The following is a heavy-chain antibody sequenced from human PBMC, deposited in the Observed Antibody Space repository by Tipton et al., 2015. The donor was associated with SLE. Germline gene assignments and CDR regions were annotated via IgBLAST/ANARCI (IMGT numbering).Heavy chain of an antibody. CDR1: GFTFDDYM. V-gene: IGHV3-43*01. J-gene: IGHJ4*02. D-gene: IGHD1-1*01. Sequence: SLRLSCTASGFTFDDYMMHWVRQVPGKGLEWVSLISWDGGSTFYADSVEGRFTISRDNSKNSLYLQMNSVRTEDTALYYCAKDGAGTRGVFDYWGQGTLVTVSS. CDR3: AKDGAGTRGVFDY. CDR2: ISWDGGST.